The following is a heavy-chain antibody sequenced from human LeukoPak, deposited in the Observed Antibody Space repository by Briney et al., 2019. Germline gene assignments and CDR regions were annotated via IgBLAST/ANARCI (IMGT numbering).Heavy chain of an antibody. CDR1: GYTFTSYD. Sequence: GASVKVSCKASGYTFTSYDINWVRQATGQGLEWMGWMNPNSGNTGYAQKFQGRVTMTRNTSISTAYMELSSLRSEDTAVYYCARPLRAAGMFFIYYGMDVWGQGTTVIVSS. CDR2: MNPNSGNT. D-gene: IGHD6-13*01. J-gene: IGHJ6*02. CDR3: ARPLRAAGMFFIYYGMDV. V-gene: IGHV1-8*01.